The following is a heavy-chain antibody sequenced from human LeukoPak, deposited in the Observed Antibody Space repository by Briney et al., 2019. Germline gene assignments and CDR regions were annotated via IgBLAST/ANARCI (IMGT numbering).Heavy chain of an antibody. V-gene: IGHV1-18*01. D-gene: IGHD1-26*01. Sequence: ASVKVSCKASGYTFTSYGISWVRQAPGQGLEWMGWISAYNGNTNYAQKLQGRVTMTTDTSTSTAYMELRSLRSEDTAVYFCATEKDLLLDSWGQGTPVTVSS. CDR1: GYTFTSYG. CDR3: ATEKDLLLDS. J-gene: IGHJ5*01. CDR2: ISAYNGNT.